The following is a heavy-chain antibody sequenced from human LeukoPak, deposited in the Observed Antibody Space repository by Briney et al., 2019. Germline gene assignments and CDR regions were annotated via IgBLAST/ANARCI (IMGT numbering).Heavy chain of an antibody. J-gene: IGHJ5*02. CDR3: AGAYSSGWGGWFDP. D-gene: IGHD6-19*01. V-gene: IGHV4-4*07. CDR1: GGSISSYY. CDR2: IYTSGST. Sequence: SETLSLTCTVSGGSISSYYWSWIRQPPGKGLEWIGRIYTSGSTNYNPSLKSRVTISIDTSKNQFSLKLSSVTAADTAVYYCAGAYSSGWGGWFDPWGQGTLVTVSS.